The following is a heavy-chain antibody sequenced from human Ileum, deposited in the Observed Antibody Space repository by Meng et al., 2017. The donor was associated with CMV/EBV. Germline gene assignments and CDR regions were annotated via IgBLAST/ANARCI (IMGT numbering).Heavy chain of an antibody. V-gene: IGHV2-5*04. CDR1: GVSLSSSGVA. D-gene: IGHD2-2*01. CDR3: VHHCSSAWYNWFDP. Sequence: SGPTLVKPTQTLTLICTVSGVSLSSSGVAVGWIRQPPGKALEWLAFVYWTDDKRYRPSLRSRLTITKDTSKNQVVLTMTNMDPVDTGTYYCVHHCSSAWYNWFDPWGQGTLVTVSS. J-gene: IGHJ5*02. CDR2: VYWTDDK.